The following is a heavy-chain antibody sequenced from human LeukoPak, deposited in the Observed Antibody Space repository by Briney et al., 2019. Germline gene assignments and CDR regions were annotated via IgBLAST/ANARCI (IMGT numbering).Heavy chain of an antibody. CDR3: ARGHDSSGYRIDY. CDR2: INHSGST. V-gene: IGHV4-34*01. Sequence: SETLSLTCAVYGGSFSGYYWSWIRQPPGKGLELNGEINHSGSTNYNPSLKSRVTISVETSKNQFSLKLSSVTAADTAVYYWARGHDSSGYRIDYWGQGTLVTVSS. CDR1: GGSFSGYY. J-gene: IGHJ4*02. D-gene: IGHD3-22*01.